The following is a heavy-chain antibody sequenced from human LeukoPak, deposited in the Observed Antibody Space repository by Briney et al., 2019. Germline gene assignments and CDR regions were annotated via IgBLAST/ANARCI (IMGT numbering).Heavy chain of an antibody. CDR3: ASTRRSGTYLEAFDI. J-gene: IGHJ3*02. Sequence: SETLSLTCSVSGDSIRSSSYYWGWIRQPPGKGLEWIGSIYYSGSTYYNPLLKNRATISVDTSKNQFSLKLTSVTAADTAVFYCASTRRSGTYLEAFDIWGQGTMVTISS. CDR2: IYYSGST. V-gene: IGHV4-39*01. D-gene: IGHD1-26*01. CDR1: GDSIRSSSYY.